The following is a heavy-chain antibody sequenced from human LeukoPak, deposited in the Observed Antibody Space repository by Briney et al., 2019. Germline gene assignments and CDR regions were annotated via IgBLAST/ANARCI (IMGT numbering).Heavy chain of an antibody. CDR2: ISGSGGST. CDR1: GFTFSNYA. V-gene: IGHV3-23*01. Sequence: PGGSLRLSCAASGFTFSNYAMSWVRQAPGKGLEWVSAISGSGGSTYYADSVKGRFTISRDNSKNTLYLQMNSLRAEDTAVYYCAKGGGGLPASGYYYYYYMDVWGKGTTVTVSS. CDR3: AKGGGGLPASGYYYYYYMDV. J-gene: IGHJ6*03.